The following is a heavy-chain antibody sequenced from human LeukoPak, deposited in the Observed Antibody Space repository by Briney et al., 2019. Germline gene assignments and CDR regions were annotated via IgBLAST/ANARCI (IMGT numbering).Heavy chain of an antibody. CDR3: ASLPDYDFWREDAFDI. V-gene: IGHV3-30-3*01. J-gene: IGHJ3*02. D-gene: IGHD3-3*01. CDR1: GFTFSSYA. Sequence: GRSLRLSCAASGFTFSSYAMHWVRQAPGKGLEWVAVISYDGSNKYYADSVKGRFTISRDNSKNTLYLQMNSLRAEDTAVYYCASLPDYDFWREDAFDIWGQGTMVTVSS. CDR2: ISYDGSNK.